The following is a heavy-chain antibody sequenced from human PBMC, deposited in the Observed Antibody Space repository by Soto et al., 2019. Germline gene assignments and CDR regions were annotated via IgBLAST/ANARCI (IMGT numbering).Heavy chain of an antibody. J-gene: IGHJ5*02. V-gene: IGHV3-23*01. CDR1: GFTFSSYA. Sequence: GGSLRLSCAASGFTFSSYAMGWVRQAPGKGLEWVSAISGSGGSTYYADSVKGRFTISRDNSKNTLYLQMNSLRAEDTAVYYCAKDSDIVVVPAAIRRRFDPWGQGTLVTVSS. CDR3: AKDSDIVVVPAAIRRRFDP. CDR2: ISGSGGST. D-gene: IGHD2-2*02.